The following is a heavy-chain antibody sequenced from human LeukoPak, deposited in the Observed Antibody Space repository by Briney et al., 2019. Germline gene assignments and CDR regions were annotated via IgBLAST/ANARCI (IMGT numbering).Heavy chain of an antibody. J-gene: IGHJ4*02. V-gene: IGHV3-21*01. CDR1: GFTFSSYS. CDR2: ITTSGSYI. CDR3: ARDDSYGLDY. D-gene: IGHD5-18*01. Sequence: GGSLRLSCAASGFTFSSYSMNWVRQAPGKGLEWVSSITTSGSYIYYADSVRGRFTISRDNAKNSLYLQMNSLRAEDTAVYYCARDDSYGLDYWGQGTLVTVSS.